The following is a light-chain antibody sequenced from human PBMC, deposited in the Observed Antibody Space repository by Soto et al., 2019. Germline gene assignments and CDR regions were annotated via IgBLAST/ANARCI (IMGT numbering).Light chain of an antibody. CDR1: QDINSR. CDR3: LQVAKFPRT. V-gene: IGKV1-12*01. CDR2: AAT. J-gene: IGKJ1*01. Sequence: DIQMTQSPSSVSASVGDTVTITCRASQDINSRLAWFQQQPGRPPKYVIQAATMLQSGFPSRFAGSGSGRDFTLTIHTLQPEDSATYYCLQVAKFPRTFGQGTKVDIK.